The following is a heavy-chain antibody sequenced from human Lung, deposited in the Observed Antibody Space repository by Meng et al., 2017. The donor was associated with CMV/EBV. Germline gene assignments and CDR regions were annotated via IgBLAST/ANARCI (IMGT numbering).Heavy chain of an antibody. CDR1: GFTLSSYE. CDR3: ASLRYSSGWLYYYYGMDV. CDR2: ISSSSSYI. Sequence: GGSXRLXCVASGFTLSSYEMNWVRQAPGKGLEWVSSISSSSSYIYYADSVKGRFTISRDNAKNSLYLQMNSLRAEDTAVYYCASLRYSSGWLYYYYGMDVXGQGXTVTVSS. V-gene: IGHV3-21*01. J-gene: IGHJ6*02. D-gene: IGHD6-19*01.